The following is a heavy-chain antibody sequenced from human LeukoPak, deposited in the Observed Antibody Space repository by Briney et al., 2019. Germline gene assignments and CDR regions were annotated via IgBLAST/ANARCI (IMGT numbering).Heavy chain of an antibody. CDR1: GFTFSRYG. J-gene: IGHJ4*02. CDR2: IWYDGSNK. D-gene: IGHD3-10*01. CDR3: ARDWGSYYALRGPADFDY. Sequence: GRSLRLSCVASGFTFSRYGMHWVRQAPGKGLEWVAVIWYDGSNKYHADSVKGRFTISRDNSKNTLHLQMNSLRAEDTAVYYCARDWGSYYALRGPADFDYWGQGTLVTVSS. V-gene: IGHV3-33*01.